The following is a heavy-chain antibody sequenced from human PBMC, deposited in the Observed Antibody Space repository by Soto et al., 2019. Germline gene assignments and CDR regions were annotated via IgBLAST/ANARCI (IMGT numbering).Heavy chain of an antibody. V-gene: IGHV1-69*12. CDR3: ARDREDYDFWSGQGWFDP. CDR1: GGTFSSYA. CDR2: IIPIFGTA. D-gene: IGHD3-3*01. Sequence: QVQLVQSGAEVKKPGSSVKVSCKASGGTFSSYAISWVRQAPGQGLEWMGGIIPIFGTANYAQKFQGRVTITADESTSTAYMELSSLRSEDTAVYYCARDREDYDFWSGQGWFDPWGQGTLVTVSS. J-gene: IGHJ5*02.